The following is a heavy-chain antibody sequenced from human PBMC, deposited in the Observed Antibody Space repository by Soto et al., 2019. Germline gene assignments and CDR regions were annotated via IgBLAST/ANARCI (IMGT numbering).Heavy chain of an antibody. CDR3: ARVRSYYDFWSGYATNYYFDY. CDR2: ISAYNGNT. CDR1: GYTFTSYG. V-gene: IGHV1-18*01. J-gene: IGHJ4*02. D-gene: IGHD3-3*01. Sequence: ASVKVSCKASGYTFTSYGISWVRQAPGQGLEWMGWISAYNGNTNYAQKLQGRVTMTTDTSTSTAYMELRSLRSDDTAVYYCARVRSYYDFWSGYATNYYFDYWGQGTLVTVSS.